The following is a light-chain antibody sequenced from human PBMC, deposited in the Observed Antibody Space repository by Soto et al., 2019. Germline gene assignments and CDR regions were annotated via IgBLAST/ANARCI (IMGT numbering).Light chain of an antibody. J-gene: IGKJ1*01. CDR3: QQYKSYPWT. CDR1: QSVSYW. Sequence: EIQMTQSPSTLSASVGERVTITCRASQSVSYWLAWYQQTPGKAPKLLVHDASTLLSGVPSRFSGSVSGTEFILTIGSLQPDDFATYYCQQYKSYPWTFGQGTKV. CDR2: DAS. V-gene: IGKV1-5*01.